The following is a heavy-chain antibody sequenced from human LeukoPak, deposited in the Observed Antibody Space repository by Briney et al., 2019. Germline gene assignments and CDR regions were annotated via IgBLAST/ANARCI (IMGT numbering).Heavy chain of an antibody. CDR2: IRDDGSNK. V-gene: IGHV3-30*02. D-gene: IGHD3-22*01. CDR3: ARSRHSYDSSGFPHY. CDR1: GFTFSSYG. Sequence: GGSLRLSCAASGFTFSSYGMHWVRQAPGKGLEWVAFIRDDGSNKYYADSVKGRFTISRDNAKNSLYLQMNSLRAEDTALYYCARSRHSYDSSGFPHYWGQGNLVTVSS. J-gene: IGHJ4*02.